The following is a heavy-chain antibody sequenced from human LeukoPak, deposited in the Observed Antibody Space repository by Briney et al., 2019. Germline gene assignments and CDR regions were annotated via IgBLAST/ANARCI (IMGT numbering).Heavy chain of an antibody. CDR3: ARALGYCSSASCSLFDY. CDR1: GYTFTSYY. D-gene: IGHD2-2*01. J-gene: IGHJ4*02. CDR2: VNPSDSST. Sequence: ASVKVSCKASGYTFTSYYMHWVRQAPGQGLEWMGIVNPSDSSTIYSQKFQGRVTMARDTSTSTVYMELSSLRSEDTAVYYCARALGYCSSASCSLFDYWGRGTLVTVSS. V-gene: IGHV1-46*01.